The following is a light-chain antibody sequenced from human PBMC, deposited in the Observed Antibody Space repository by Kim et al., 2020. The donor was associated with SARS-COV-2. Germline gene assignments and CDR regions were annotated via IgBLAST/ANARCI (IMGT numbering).Light chain of an antibody. V-gene: IGLV6-57*01. J-gene: IGLJ2*01. CDR3: QSYDSSNVV. CDR1: SGSIASNY. Sequence: TGTISCTHSSGSIASNYVQWYQQRPGSSPTIVIYEDNQRPSGVPDRFSGSIDSSSNSASLTISGLKTEDEADYYCQCQSYDSSNVVFGGGTQLTVL. CDR2: EDN.